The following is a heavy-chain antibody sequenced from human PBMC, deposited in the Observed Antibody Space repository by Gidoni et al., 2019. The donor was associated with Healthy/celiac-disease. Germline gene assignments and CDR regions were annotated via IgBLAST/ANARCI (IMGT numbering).Heavy chain of an antibody. CDR3: ARVYEVLTGYSEGPFDY. V-gene: IGHV1-2*06. CDR2: INPNSGGT. D-gene: IGHD3-9*01. J-gene: IGHJ4*02. CDR1: GDTVTGDD. Sequence: QVQLVQSGAEVKKPGAAGKVSGKASGDTVTGDDMHWVRQAPGQGLEWMGRINPNSGGTNYAQKFQGRVTLTRDTSISTAYMELSRLRSDDTAVYYCARVYEVLTGYSEGPFDYWGQGTLVTVSS.